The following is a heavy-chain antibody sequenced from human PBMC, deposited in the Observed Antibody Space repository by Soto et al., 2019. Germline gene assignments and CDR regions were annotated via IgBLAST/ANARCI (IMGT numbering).Heavy chain of an antibody. J-gene: IGHJ4*01. Sequence: EVQLVESGGDLVQPGGSLKLSCAASGFTFSGSAMHCVRQASGKGLELVGHIRRRAKNYATVYAASVKGRFIISRDDSKHTAYLKMHSLKTYDTAVYYCTRTCDGSDYFSPAFDYWGHGTLVTVSS. V-gene: IGHV3-73*02. D-gene: IGHD3-22*01. CDR2: IRRRAKNYAT. CDR3: TRTCDGSDYFSPAFDY. CDR1: GFTFSGSA.